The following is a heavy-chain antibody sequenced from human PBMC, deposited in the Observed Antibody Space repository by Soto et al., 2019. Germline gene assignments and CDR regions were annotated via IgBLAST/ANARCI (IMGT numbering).Heavy chain of an antibody. Sequence: GGSLRLSCAASGFTFSSYAMHWVRQAPGKGLEWVAVISYDGSNKYYADSVKGRFTISRDNSKNTLYLQMNSLRAEDTAVYYCARDRAVAGMGYAFDIWGQGTMVTVSS. D-gene: IGHD6-19*01. CDR2: ISYDGSNK. V-gene: IGHV3-30-3*01. J-gene: IGHJ3*02. CDR1: GFTFSSYA. CDR3: ARDRAVAGMGYAFDI.